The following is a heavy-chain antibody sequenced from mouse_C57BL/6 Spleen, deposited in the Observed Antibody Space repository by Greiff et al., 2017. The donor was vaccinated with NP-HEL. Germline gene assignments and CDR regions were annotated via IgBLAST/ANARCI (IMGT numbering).Heavy chain of an antibody. Sequence: QVQLKQSGAELARPGASVKMSCKASGYTFTSYTMHWVKQRPGQGLEWIGYINPSSGYTKYNQKFKDKATLTADKSSSTAYMQLSSLTSEDSAVYYCARDYSTPGGFAYWGQGTLVTVSA. CDR2: INPSSGYT. CDR3: ARDYSTPGGFAY. V-gene: IGHV1-4*01. J-gene: IGHJ3*01. CDR1: GYTFTSYT. D-gene: IGHD2-5*01.